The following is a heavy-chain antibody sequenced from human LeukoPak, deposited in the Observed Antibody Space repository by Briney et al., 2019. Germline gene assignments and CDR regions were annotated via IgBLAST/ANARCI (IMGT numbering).Heavy chain of an antibody. J-gene: IGHJ4*02. CDR3: ATAKHYYDSSGYHWVGNLGFDY. Sequence: GASVKVSCKVSGYTLTELSMHWVRQAPGKGLEWMGGFDPEDGETIYAQKFQGRVTMTEDTSTDTAYMELSSLRSEDTAVYYCATAKHYYDSSGYHWVGNLGFDYWGQGTLVTVSS. V-gene: IGHV1-24*01. CDR1: GYTLTELS. CDR2: FDPEDGET. D-gene: IGHD3-22*01.